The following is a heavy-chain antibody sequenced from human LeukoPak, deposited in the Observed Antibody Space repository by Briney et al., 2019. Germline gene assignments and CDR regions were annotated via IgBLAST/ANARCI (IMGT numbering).Heavy chain of an antibody. J-gene: IGHJ4*02. D-gene: IGHD2-2*01. CDR2: IRYDGSNK. CDR1: GFTFSSYG. CDR3: ASGGDIVVVPAAK. Sequence: GGSLRLSCAASGFTFSSYGMHWVRQAPGKGLEWVAFIRYDGSNKYYADSVKGRFTISRDNSKNTLYLQMNSLRAEDTAVYYCASGGDIVVVPAAKWGQGTLVTVSS. V-gene: IGHV3-30*02.